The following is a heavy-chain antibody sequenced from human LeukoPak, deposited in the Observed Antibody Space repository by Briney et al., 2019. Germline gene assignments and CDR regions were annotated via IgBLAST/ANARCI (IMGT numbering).Heavy chain of an antibody. CDR3: ARRVGTATNWFDP. CDR1: GGSISSGGYS. D-gene: IGHD1-1*01. CDR2: IYHSGST. V-gene: IGHV4-30-2*01. Sequence: SQTLSLTCAVSGGSISSGGYSWSWIRQPPGKGLEWIGYIYHSGSTYYNPSLKSRVTISVDRSKNQFSLKLSSVTAADTAVYYCARRVGTATNWFDPWGQGTLVTVSS. J-gene: IGHJ5*02.